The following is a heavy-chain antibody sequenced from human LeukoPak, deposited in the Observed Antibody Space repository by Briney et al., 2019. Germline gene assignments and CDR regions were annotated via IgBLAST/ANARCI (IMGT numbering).Heavy chain of an antibody. J-gene: IGHJ4*02. D-gene: IGHD2-15*01. CDR3: ARDRSGYCGGTSCLLFDY. V-gene: IGHV1-18*04. Sequence: GASVKVSCKASGYTFTDYYIHWVRQAPGQGLEWMGWISVDIGNTNYAQRLKGRVTMTTDTSTTTAYMELTSLTSDDTAVYYCARDRSGYCGGTSCLLFDYWGQGTLVTVSS. CDR1: GYTFTDYY. CDR2: ISVDIGNT.